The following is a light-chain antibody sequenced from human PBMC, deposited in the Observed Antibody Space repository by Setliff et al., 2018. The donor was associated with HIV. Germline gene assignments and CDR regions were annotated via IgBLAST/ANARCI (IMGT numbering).Light chain of an antibody. Sequence: QSALTQPASVPGSPGQSITISCTGTSSDVGGYNYVSWYRQHPGKAPKLMIYDVSNRPSGVSNRFSGSKSGNTASLTISGLQAEDEADYYCSSYTSSSTSYVFGTGTKVTVL. CDR1: SSDVGGYNY. CDR3: SSYTSSSTSYV. V-gene: IGLV2-14*01. CDR2: DVS. J-gene: IGLJ1*01.